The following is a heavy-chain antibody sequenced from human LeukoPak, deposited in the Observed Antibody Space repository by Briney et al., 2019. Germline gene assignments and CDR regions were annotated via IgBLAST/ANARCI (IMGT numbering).Heavy chain of an antibody. D-gene: IGHD6-19*01. Sequence: GGSLRLSCAASGFTVSSNYMSWVRQAPGKGLEWVSVIYSGGSTYYADSVKGRFTISRDNSKNTLYLQMNSLRAEDTAVYYCARPHRSSGSDYWGQGTLVTVSS. CDR1: GFTVSSNY. V-gene: IGHV3-66*04. CDR2: IYSGGST. J-gene: IGHJ4*02. CDR3: ARPHRSSGSDY.